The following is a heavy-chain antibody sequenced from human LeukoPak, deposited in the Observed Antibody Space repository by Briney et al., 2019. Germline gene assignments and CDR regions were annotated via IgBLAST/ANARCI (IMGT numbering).Heavy chain of an antibody. CDR1: GYTFTSCG. CDR3: ARGSGYDSPYWYFDL. J-gene: IGHJ2*01. CDR2: ISAYNGNT. Sequence: ASVKVSCKASGYTFTSCGISWVRQAPGQGLEWMGWISAYNGNTNYAQKLQGRVTMTTDTSTSTAYMELRSLRSDDTAVYYCARGSGYDSPYWYFDLWGRGTLVTVSS. V-gene: IGHV1-18*01. D-gene: IGHD5-12*01.